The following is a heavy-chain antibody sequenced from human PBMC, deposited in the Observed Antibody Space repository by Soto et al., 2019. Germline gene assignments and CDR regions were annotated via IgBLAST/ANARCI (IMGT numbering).Heavy chain of an antibody. D-gene: IGHD3-22*01. V-gene: IGHV5-51*01. CDR3: ARKVYYFDSSGYDFDF. Sequence: GVSLKISCKGTGYRFDNFCIGWVRQMPGKGLEWVGITHPGDSDTRYSPSFQGHVTLSADKSINTAFLQWSSLTASDTAMYYCARKVYYFDSSGYDFDFWGQDALVTMSS. CDR1: GYRFDNFC. J-gene: IGHJ4*02. CDR2: THPGDSDT.